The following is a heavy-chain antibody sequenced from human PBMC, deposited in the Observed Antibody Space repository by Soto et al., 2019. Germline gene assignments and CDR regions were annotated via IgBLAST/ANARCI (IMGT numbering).Heavy chain of an antibody. CDR2: INPNSAGT. D-gene: IGHD3-16*01. V-gene: IGHV1-2*02. CDR1: GDTFTDNY. CDR3: ARERAGGETATMDFEY. Sequence: QVQLVQSGAEVKKPGASVKVSCKASGDTFTDNYIHWVRQAPGQGLEWMGWINPNSAGTNYAQKFEGRVNMTRDTSITTVYMELSRLRSDDTAVYYCARERAGGETATMDFEYWGQGTLVTVSS. J-gene: IGHJ4*02.